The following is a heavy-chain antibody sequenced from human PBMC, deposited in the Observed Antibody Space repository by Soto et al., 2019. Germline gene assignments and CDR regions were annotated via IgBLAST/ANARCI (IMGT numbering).Heavy chain of an antibody. D-gene: IGHD3-22*01. V-gene: IGHV3-30*18. Sequence: GGSLRLSCAASGFTFSSYGMHWVRQAPGKGLEWVAVISYGGSNKYYADTVKGRFTISRDNSKNTLYLQMNSLRAEDTAVNYCAKERYYYDSSGFDYWGQGTLVTVSS. CDR3: AKERYYYDSSGFDY. J-gene: IGHJ4*02. CDR2: ISYGGSNK. CDR1: GFTFSSYG.